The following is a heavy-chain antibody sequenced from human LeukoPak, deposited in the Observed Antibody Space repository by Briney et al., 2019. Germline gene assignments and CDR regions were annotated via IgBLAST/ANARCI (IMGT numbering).Heavy chain of an antibody. CDR3: ATRPARGSGPYYPYFDY. CDR1: GGSISGSY. D-gene: IGHD3-22*01. V-gene: IGHV4-59*12. Sequence: PSETLSLTCTVSGGSISGSYWSWIRQPPGKGLEWIGYIYYSGSTNYNPSLKSRVTISVDTSKTQSSLKLTSVTAADTAVYYCATRPARGSGPYYPYFDYWGQGTLVTVSS. CDR2: IYYSGST. J-gene: IGHJ4*02.